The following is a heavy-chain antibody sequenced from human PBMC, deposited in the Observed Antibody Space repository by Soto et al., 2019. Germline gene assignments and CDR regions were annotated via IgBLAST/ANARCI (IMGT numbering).Heavy chain of an antibody. CDR2: INPSGGST. J-gene: IGHJ6*02. Sequence: GASVKVSCKASGYTFTSYYMHWVRQAPGQGLEWMGIINPSGGSTSYAQKFQGRVTMTRDTSTSTVYMELSSLRSEDTAVYYCARDYFGSGSQGFPSAAGMDVWGQGTTVTVSS. V-gene: IGHV1-46*01. D-gene: IGHD3-10*01. CDR1: GYTFTSYY. CDR3: ARDYFGSGSQGFPSAAGMDV.